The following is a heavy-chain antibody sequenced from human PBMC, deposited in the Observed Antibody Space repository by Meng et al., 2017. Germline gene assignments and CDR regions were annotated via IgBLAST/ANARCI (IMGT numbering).Heavy chain of an antibody. J-gene: IGHJ4*02. CDR2: INTNTGNP. D-gene: IGHD2-2*01. CDR1: GYTFTSYA. Sequence: ASVKVSCKASGYTFTSYAMNWVRRAPGQGLEWMGWINTNTGNPTYAQGFTGRFVFSLDTSVSTAYLQISSLKAEDTAVYYCARDVTWGSTSCYDYWGQGTLVTVSS. V-gene: IGHV7-4-1*02. CDR3: ARDVTWGSTSCYDY.